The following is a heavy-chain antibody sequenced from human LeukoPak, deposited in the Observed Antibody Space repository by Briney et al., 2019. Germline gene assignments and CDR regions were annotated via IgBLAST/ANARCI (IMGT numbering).Heavy chain of an antibody. CDR2: ISGSSSYI. Sequence: GGSLRLSCAASGFTFTSYSMNWVRQAPGQGLEWVSSISGSSSYIYYADSVKGRVTISRDNAKNSLYLQMNSLRAEDTAVYYCARGIAVAGKRDAFDIWGQGTMVTV. CDR3: ARGIAVAGKRDAFDI. CDR1: GFTFTSYS. V-gene: IGHV3-21*01. D-gene: IGHD6-19*01. J-gene: IGHJ3*02.